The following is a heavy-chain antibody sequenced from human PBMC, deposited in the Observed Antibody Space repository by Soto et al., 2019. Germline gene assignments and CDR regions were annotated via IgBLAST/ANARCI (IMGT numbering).Heavy chain of an antibody. CDR2: ISGSGGST. CDR1: GFSISRYA. D-gene: IGHD3-10*01. V-gene: IGHV3-23*01. J-gene: IGHJ4*02. Sequence: GGSLRLSCAASGFSISRYAMNWVRQAPGKGLERVTAISGSGGSTYYADSVKGRFTISRDNSKNTLYLHMNSLRAEDTSVYFCAKDFLWFGELLPFNYWGQGTLVTVS. CDR3: AKDFLWFGELLPFNY.